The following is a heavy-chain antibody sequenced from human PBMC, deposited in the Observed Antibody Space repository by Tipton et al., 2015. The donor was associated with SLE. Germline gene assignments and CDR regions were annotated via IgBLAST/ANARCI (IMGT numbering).Heavy chain of an antibody. CDR2: INHSGST. D-gene: IGHD3-3*01. CDR1: GGSLSGYY. V-gene: IGHV4-34*01. J-gene: IGHJ4*02. CDR3: ARLVRFLGGRFFDY. Sequence: TLSLTCAVNGGSLSGYYWVWIRQPPEKGPEWIGEINHSGSTNYNPSLKSRVTISVDTSKNHFSLKLSSVTAADTAVYYCARLVRFLGGRFFDYWGQGTLVTVSS.